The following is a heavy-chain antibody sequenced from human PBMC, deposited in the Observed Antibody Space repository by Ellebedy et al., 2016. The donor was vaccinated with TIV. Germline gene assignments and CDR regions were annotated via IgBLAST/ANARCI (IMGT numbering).Heavy chain of an antibody. CDR3: AKDEMIVGATGGNDAFDI. CDR2: IKSKADGETT. Sequence: GESLKISCAASGFTFSNVWMNWVRQAPGKGLEGVGRIKSKADGETTDYAAPVKGRFTISRDDSKNTLYLQMNSMRAEDTAVYYCAKDEMIVGATGGNDAFDIWGQGTMVTVSS. V-gene: IGHV3-15*07. CDR1: GFTFSNVW. J-gene: IGHJ3*02. D-gene: IGHD1-26*01.